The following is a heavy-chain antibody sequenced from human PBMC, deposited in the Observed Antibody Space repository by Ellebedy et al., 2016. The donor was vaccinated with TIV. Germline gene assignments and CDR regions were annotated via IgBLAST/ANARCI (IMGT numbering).Heavy chain of an antibody. D-gene: IGHD1-26*01. CDR1: GYTFSNYA. V-gene: IGHV1-18*01. J-gene: IGHJ4*02. CDR2: ISPYNGKT. CDR3: AREGGTQRFDY. Sequence: AASVKVSCKASGYTFSNYAINWVRQAPGQGLEWMGWISPYNGKTDYVQKFQDRVTMTTDTSTTTAYMELRSLRSDDTAVYYCAREGGTQRFDYWGQGTLVTVSS.